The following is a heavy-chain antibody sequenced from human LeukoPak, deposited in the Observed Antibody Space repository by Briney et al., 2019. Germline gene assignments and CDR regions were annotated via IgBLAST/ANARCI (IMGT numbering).Heavy chain of an antibody. D-gene: IGHD5-12*01. CDR2: IIPIFGTA. J-gene: IGHJ6*04. Sequence: ASVKVSCKASGGTFSSYAISWVRQAPGQGLEWMGGIIPIFGTANYAQKFQGRVTITADKSTSTAYMELSSLRSEDTAVYYCARDGGGYSGYDLLNPYYSMDVWGKGTTVTVSS. V-gene: IGHV1-69*06. CDR3: ARDGGGYSGYDLLNPYYSMDV. CDR1: GGTFSSYA.